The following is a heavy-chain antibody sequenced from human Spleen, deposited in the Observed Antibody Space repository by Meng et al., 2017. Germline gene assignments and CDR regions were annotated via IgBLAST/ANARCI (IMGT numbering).Heavy chain of an antibody. V-gene: IGHV3-11*04. CDR1: GFTVSSNY. CDR3: AGDIVATIIGY. Sequence: GGSLRLSCAASGFTVSSNYMSWVRQAPGKGLEWVSYISSSGSTIYYADSVKGRFTISRDNAKNSLYLQMNSLRAEDTAVYYCAGDIVATIIGYWGQGTLVTVSS. D-gene: IGHD5-12*01. J-gene: IGHJ4*02. CDR2: ISSSGSTI.